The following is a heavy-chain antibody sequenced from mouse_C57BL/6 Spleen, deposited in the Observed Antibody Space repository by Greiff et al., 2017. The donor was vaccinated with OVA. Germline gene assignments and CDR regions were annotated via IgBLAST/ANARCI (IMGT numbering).Heavy chain of an antibody. V-gene: IGHV1-82*01. Sequence: QVQLQQSGPELVKPGASVKISCKASGYAFSSSWMNWVKQRPGKGLEWIGRIYPGDGDTNYNGKFKGKATLTADKSSSTAYMQLSSLTSEDSAVYFCARVNGLYFVVWGTGTTVTVSS. CDR1: GYAFSSSW. CDR3: ARVNGLYFVV. D-gene: IGHD3-1*01. CDR2: IYPGDGDT. J-gene: IGHJ1*03.